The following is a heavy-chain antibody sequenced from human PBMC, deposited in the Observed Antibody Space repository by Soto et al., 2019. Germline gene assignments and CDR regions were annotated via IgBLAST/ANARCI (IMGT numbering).Heavy chain of an antibody. Sequence: SDQVSCRPSVSTFTSYDMNCVRQATGQGPEWMGWMNPNSGNTGYAQKSQVRVTMTRNTAIGTAYMELSSLRSEDTAVYYCATTETSGWYGLSWFDPWGQGTLVTVSS. CDR2: MNPNSGNT. CDR1: VSTFTSYD. V-gene: IGHV1-8*01. J-gene: IGHJ5*02. CDR3: ATTETSGWYGLSWFDP. D-gene: IGHD6-13*01.